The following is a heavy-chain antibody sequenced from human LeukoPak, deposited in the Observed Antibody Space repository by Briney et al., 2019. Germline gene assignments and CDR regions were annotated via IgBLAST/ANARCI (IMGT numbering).Heavy chain of an antibody. CDR3: ARDSRDYGSGSYWDV. J-gene: IGHJ4*02. Sequence: SETLSLTCTVSGGSINNYHWNWIRQPPGKGLEWIGYITGSIYFSGSTKYDPSLESRVTMSVDTSKNQFSLTLSSVTAADTAVYYCARDSRDYGSGSYWDVWGQGTLVTVSS. CDR1: GGSINNYH. CDR2: ITGSIYFSGST. D-gene: IGHD3-10*01. V-gene: IGHV4-59*01.